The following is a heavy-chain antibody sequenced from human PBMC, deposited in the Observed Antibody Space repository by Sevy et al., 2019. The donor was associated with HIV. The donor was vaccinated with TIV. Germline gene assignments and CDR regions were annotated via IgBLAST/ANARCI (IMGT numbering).Heavy chain of an antibody. D-gene: IGHD7-27*01. CDR1: GYSFTSYW. J-gene: IGHJ6*02. CDR3: ARPLPLTGEGWGGGMDV. V-gene: IGHV5-51*01. CDR2: IYPGDSDT. Sequence: GESLKISCKGSGYSFTSYWIAWVRQMPGKGLEWMGIIYPGDSDTRYSPSFQGQVTISADKSISTAYLEWSTLKASDSAMYYCARPLPLTGEGWGGGMDVWGHGTTVTVSS.